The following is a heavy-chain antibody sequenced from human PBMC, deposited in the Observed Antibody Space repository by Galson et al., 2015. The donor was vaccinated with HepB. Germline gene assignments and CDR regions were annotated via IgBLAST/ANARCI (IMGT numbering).Heavy chain of an antibody. V-gene: IGHV6-1*01. CDR2: TYYRSKWYN. Sequence: CAISGDSVSSNSAAWNWIRQSPSRGLEWLGRTYYRSKWYNDYAVSVKSRITINPDTSKNQFSLQMNSVTPEDTAVYYCARGRDEYYYSYYCMDFWGQVTTLTVSS. CDR1: GDSVSSNSAA. J-gene: IGHJ6*02. CDR3: ARGRDEYYYSYYCMDF.